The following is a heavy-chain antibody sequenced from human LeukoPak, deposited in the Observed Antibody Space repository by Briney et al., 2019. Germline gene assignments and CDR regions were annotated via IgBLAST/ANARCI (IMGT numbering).Heavy chain of an antibody. Sequence: GGSLRLSCAASGFTFSSYEMNWVRQAPGKGLEWVSYISSSGSTIYYADSVKGRFTISRDNAKNSLYLQMNSLRAEDTAVYYCARLGKLWFGEPTGTDYWGQGTLVTVSS. V-gene: IGHV3-48*03. CDR1: GFTFSSYE. CDR3: ARLGKLWFGEPTGTDY. J-gene: IGHJ4*02. CDR2: ISSSGSTI. D-gene: IGHD3-10*01.